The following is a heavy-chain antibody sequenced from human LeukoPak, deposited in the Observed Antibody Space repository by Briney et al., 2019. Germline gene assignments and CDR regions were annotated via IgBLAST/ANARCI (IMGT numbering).Heavy chain of an antibody. CDR3: ARAKGAYDSSGYRKYYFDY. V-gene: IGHV4-30-4*01. J-gene: IGHJ4*02. CDR1: GGSISSGDYY. Sequence: PSESLSLTCTVSGGSISSGDYYWSWIRQPPGKGLEWIGYIYYSGSTYYNPSLKSRVTISVDTSKNQFSLKPSSVTAADTAVYYCARAKGAYDSSGYRKYYFDYWGQGTLVAVSS. D-gene: IGHD3-22*01. CDR2: IYYSGST.